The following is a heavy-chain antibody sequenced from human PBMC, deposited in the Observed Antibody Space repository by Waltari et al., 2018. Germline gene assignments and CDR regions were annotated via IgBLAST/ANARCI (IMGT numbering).Heavy chain of an antibody. CDR1: GFTVSSNY. CDR3: ANDAKVYMIHYYYYYGMDV. D-gene: IGHD2-8*01. CDR2: IYRGGST. V-gene: IGHV3-53*01. J-gene: IGHJ6*02. Sequence: EVQLVESGGGLIQPGGSLRLSCAAAGFTVSSNYMSWVRPAPGKGLEWDSVIYRGGSTYCADSANGPFTISIDKSKNTLYLKMTSQMAEDTVMYYCANDAKVYMIHYYYYYGMDVWGQGTTVTVSS.